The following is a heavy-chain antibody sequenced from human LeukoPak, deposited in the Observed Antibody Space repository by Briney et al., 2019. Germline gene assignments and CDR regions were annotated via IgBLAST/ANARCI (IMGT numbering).Heavy chain of an antibody. J-gene: IGHJ6*02. CDR2: IKSEIDGGAT. Sequence: GGSLRLSCAASGFTFNNAWMSWVRQAPGKGLEWIGRIKSEIDGGATDYAAPVKGRFSISRDDSKNTFYVEMNSLKIEDTAVYYCTTDGSGPDYCYAMDVWGQGTTVTVSS. V-gene: IGHV3-15*01. CDR1: GFTFNNAW. D-gene: IGHD3-3*01. CDR3: TTDGSGPDYCYAMDV.